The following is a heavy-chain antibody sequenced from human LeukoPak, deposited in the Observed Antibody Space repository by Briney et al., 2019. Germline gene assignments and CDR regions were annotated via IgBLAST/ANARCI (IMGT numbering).Heavy chain of an antibody. Sequence: ASVKVSCKASGYTFTSYYLHWVRQAPGQGLEWMGIISPTDGSTVDAQQFQGGVTMTRDTSTSTVYMELSSLRSEDTAVYYCARERYCSSTSCWGLGDYWGQETLVTVPS. D-gene: IGHD2-2*01. V-gene: IGHV1-46*01. J-gene: IGHJ4*02. CDR3: ARERYCSSTSCWGLGDY. CDR1: GYTFTSYY. CDR2: ISPTDGST.